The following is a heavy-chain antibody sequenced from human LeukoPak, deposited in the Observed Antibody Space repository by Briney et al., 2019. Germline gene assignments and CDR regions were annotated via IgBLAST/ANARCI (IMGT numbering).Heavy chain of an antibody. D-gene: IGHD6-19*01. CDR3: ARDPPDAIAVAGIDY. V-gene: IGHV1-2*06. J-gene: IGHJ4*02. CDR1: GYTFTGYY. Sequence: ASAKVSCKASGYTFTGYYMHWVSQAPGQGLEWMGRINPNSGGTNYAQKFQGRVTMTRDTSISTAYMELSRLRSDDTAVYYCARDPPDAIAVAGIDYWGQGTLVTVSS. CDR2: INPNSGGT.